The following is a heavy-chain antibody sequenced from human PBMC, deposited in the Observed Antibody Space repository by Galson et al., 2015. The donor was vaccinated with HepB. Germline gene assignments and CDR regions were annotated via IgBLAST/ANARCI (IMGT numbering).Heavy chain of an antibody. CDR1: GFTFSSYS. Sequence: SLRLSCAASGFTFSSYSMNWVRQAPGKGLEWVSYISSSSSTIYYADSVKGRFTISRDNAKNSLYLQMNSLRDEDTAVYYCARGGAGYSSSCSEYWGQGTLVTVSS. J-gene: IGHJ4*02. D-gene: IGHD6-13*01. CDR2: ISSSSSTI. CDR3: ARGGAGYSSSCSEY. V-gene: IGHV3-48*02.